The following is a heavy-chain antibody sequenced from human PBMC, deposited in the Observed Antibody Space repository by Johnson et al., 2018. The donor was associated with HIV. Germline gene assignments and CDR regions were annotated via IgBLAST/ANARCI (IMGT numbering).Heavy chain of an antibody. Sequence: QILLVESGGGVVQPGRSLRLSCAASGFTFSSYAMHWVRQAPGKGLGWVAVISYDGSNKYYADSVKGRFTISRDNSKNTLYLPMNSLRAADTAVYYCASFPPGERDAAFDIWGQGTMVTVSS. J-gene: IGHJ3*02. CDR1: GFTFSSYA. CDR2: ISYDGSNK. D-gene: IGHD1-1*01. CDR3: ASFPPGERDAAFDI. V-gene: IGHV3-30-3*01.